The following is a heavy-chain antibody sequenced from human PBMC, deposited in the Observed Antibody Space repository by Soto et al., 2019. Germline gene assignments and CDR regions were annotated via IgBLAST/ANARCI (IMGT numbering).Heavy chain of an antibody. V-gene: IGHV3-23*01. CDR2: ISGSGSPT. Sequence: GGCLRLSCAASGFSFSSYAMTWVRQAPGRGLEWVSAISGSGSPTYYADSVKGRFTISRDNSKNTLYLQINSLRADDTAVYYCARDMSGGTYNYYYGMDVWGQGSTVTVSS. CDR1: GFSFSSYA. D-gene: IGHD1-26*01. CDR3: ARDMSGGTYNYYYGMDV. J-gene: IGHJ6*02.